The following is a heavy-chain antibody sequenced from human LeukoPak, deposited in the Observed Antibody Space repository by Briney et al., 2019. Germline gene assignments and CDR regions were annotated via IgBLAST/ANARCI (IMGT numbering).Heavy chain of an antibody. J-gene: IGHJ4*02. Sequence: SGTLSLTCAVSGASITSSHWWSWARQPPGKGLEWIGEIHDSGTTNYKPSLKSRVTMSVDTSKNHFSLKLSSLTAADTAVYYCARDGDYHYFDYWGQGTLVTVSS. CDR2: IHDSGTT. V-gene: IGHV4-4*02. CDR3: ARDGDYHYFDY. D-gene: IGHD4-17*01. CDR1: GASITSSHW.